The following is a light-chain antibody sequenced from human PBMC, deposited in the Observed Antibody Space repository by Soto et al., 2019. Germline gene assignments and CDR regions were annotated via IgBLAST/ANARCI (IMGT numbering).Light chain of an antibody. J-gene: IGLJ3*02. CDR2: DAS. CDR3: SSYAGSNNFVV. V-gene: IGLV2-8*01. Sequence: QSVLTQPPSASGSPGQSVTISCTGTSSDIGGYNYVSWYQQHPGKAPKLMIYDASKRPSGVPDRFSGSKSGNTASLTVSGLQADDEADYYCSSYAGSNNFVVFGGGTKLTVL. CDR1: SSDIGGYNY.